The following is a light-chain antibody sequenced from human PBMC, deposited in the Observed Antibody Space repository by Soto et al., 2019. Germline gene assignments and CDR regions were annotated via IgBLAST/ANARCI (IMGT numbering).Light chain of an antibody. CDR1: QSVSGH. V-gene: IGKV3-15*01. J-gene: IGKJ5*01. CDR3: QQNNNWPPIT. CDR2: GAC. Sequence: EIVMRQSPATLSVSPGERSTLSCRASQSVSGHVAWYQQKPGQAPRLLIYGACTRATGITARFSGSGSGIQFTLTICSLQSEDFTVYYCQQNNNWPPITFGQGTRLEIK.